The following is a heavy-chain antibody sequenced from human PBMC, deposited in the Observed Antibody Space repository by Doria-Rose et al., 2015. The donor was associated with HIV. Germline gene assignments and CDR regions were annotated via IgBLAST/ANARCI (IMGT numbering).Heavy chain of an antibody. J-gene: IGHJ4*02. D-gene: IGHD1-26*01. CDR1: GGSISHYY. CDR2: IFYTGST. V-gene: IGHV4-59*01. CDR3: ARVLSGTYDY. Sequence: QVQLQESGPGLVKPSETLSLTCSVSGGSISHYYWSWIRQPPGKGLEYIGDIFYTGSTNYSPSTKSRVSISIDTSKNKFSLRLSSVTAADTAVYYCARVLSGTYDYWGQGTLVTVSS.